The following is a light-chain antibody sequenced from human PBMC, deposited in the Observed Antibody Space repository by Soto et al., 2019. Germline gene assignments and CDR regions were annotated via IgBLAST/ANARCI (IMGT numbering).Light chain of an antibody. CDR1: QSVSSSY. CDR2: DAS. CDR3: QQRSNWPDT. Sequence: EIVFTQSPGTLSLSPGERATLSCRASQSVSSSYLAWYQQKPGQAPRLLIYDASNRATGIPARFSGSGSGTDFTLTISSLEPEDFAVYYCQQRSNWPDTFGQGTKVDIK. V-gene: IGKV3-11*01. J-gene: IGKJ1*01.